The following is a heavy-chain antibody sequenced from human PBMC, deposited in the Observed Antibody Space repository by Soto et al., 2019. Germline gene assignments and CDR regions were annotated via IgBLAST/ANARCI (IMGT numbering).Heavy chain of an antibody. CDR1: GFTFSSYW. V-gene: IGHV3-7*05. J-gene: IGHJ4*02. CDR3: ARVPKGLGDYDSFFDY. Sequence: PGGSLRLSCAASGFTFSSYWMSWVRQAPGKGLEWVANIKQDGSEKYHVDSVKGRFTISRDNAKNSLYLQMNSLRAEDTAVYYCARVPKGLGDYDSFFDYWGQGTLVTVSS. D-gene: IGHD2-21*02. CDR2: IKQDGSEK.